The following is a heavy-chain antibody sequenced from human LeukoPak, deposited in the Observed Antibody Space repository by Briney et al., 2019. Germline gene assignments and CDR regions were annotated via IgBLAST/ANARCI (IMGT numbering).Heavy chain of an antibody. CDR1: GGSFSGYY. V-gene: IGHV4-34*01. D-gene: IGHD3-22*01. CDR3: VRAVVDFDSSGYYCDY. J-gene: IGHJ4*02. Sequence: SETLSLTCAVYGGSFSGYYWSWIRQPPGKGLEWIGEINHSGSTNYNPSLKSRVTISVDTSKNQFSLKLSSVTAADTAVYYCVRAVVDFDSSGYYCDYWGQGTLVTVSS. CDR2: INHSGST.